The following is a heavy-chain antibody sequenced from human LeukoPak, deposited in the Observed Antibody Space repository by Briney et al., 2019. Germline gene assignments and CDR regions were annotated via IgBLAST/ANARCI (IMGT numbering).Heavy chain of an antibody. CDR2: IIPIFGTA. CDR3: ARVNRRYCSGGSCYLLPFDI. CDR1: GGTFSSYA. Sequence: SVKVSCKASGGTFSSYAISWVRQAPGQGLEWMGGIIPIFGTANYAQKFQGRVTITTDESTSTAYMELSSLRYEDTAVYYCARVNRRYCSGGSCYLLPFDIWGQGTMVTVSS. J-gene: IGHJ3*02. D-gene: IGHD2-15*01. V-gene: IGHV1-69*05.